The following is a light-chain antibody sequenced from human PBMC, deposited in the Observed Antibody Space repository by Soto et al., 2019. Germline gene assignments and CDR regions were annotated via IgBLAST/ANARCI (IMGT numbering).Light chain of an antibody. CDR3: HQYGSSPRFT. J-gene: IGKJ3*01. CDR2: GAS. CDR1: QSVSSSY. V-gene: IGKV3-20*01. Sequence: EIVLTQSPGTLSLSPGERATLSCRASQSVSSSYLAWYQQKPGQAPRLLIYGASSRATGIPDRFSGSGSGTHFTLTSSRLEPEDFAVYSCHQYGSSPRFTFGPGTKVVIK.